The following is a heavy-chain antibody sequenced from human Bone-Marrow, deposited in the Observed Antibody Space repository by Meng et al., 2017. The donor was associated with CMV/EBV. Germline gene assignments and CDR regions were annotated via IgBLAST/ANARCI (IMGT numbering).Heavy chain of an antibody. CDR3: AREVCSSANCYTGY. J-gene: IGHJ4*02. CDR1: GGSISSSSYY. Sequence: SETLSLTCTVSGGSISSSSYYWGWIRQPPGKGLEWIGSIYYSGSTYYNPSLKSRVTISVDTSKNQFSLKLSSVTAADTAVYYCAREVCSSANCYTGYWGQGTLVTVSS. D-gene: IGHD2-2*02. V-gene: IGHV4-39*07. CDR2: IYYSGST.